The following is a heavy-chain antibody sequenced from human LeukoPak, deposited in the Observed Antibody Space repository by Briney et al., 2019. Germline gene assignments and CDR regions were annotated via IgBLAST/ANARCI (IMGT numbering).Heavy chain of an antibody. J-gene: IGHJ6*03. CDR3: ARVIAARYYYYYYYMDV. D-gene: IGHD6-6*01. CDR2: IKQDGSEK. V-gene: IGHV3-7*01. CDR1: GFTFSSYA. Sequence: PGGSLRLSCAASGFTFSSYAMHWVRQAPGKGLEWVANIKQDGSEKYYVDSVKGRFTISRDNAKNSLYLQMNSLRAEDTAVYYCARVIAARYYYYYYYMDVWGQGTMVTVSS.